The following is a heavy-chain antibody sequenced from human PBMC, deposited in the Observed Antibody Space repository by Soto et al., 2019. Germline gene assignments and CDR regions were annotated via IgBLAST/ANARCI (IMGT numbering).Heavy chain of an antibody. CDR3: ARDRFYYDSSGYYVSKHPYYYYYGMDV. V-gene: IGHV3-48*02. Sequence: PGGSLRLSCAASGFTFSSYSMNWVRQAPGKGLEWVSYISSSSSTIYYADSVKGRFTISRDNAKNSLYLQMNSLRDEDTAVYYCARDRFYYDSSGYYVSKHPYYYYYGMDVWGQGTTVTVS. CDR1: GFTFSSYS. D-gene: IGHD3-22*01. J-gene: IGHJ6*02. CDR2: ISSSSSTI.